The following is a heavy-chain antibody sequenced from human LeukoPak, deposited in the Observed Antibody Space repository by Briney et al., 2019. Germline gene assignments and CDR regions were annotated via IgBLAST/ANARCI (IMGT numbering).Heavy chain of an antibody. CDR1: GYTFTSYD. CDR3: ARGRHSYGYSEYYFDY. D-gene: IGHD5-18*01. Sequence: ASVKVSCKASGYTFTSYDINWVRQATGQGLEWMGWMNPNSGNTGYAQKFQGRVTMTRNTSISTAYMELSSLRSEDTAVYCCARGRHSYGYSEYYFDYWGQGTLVTVSS. CDR2: MNPNSGNT. V-gene: IGHV1-8*01. J-gene: IGHJ4*02.